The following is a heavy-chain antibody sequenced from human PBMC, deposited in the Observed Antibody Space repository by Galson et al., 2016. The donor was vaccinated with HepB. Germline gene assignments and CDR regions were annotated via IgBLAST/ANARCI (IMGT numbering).Heavy chain of an antibody. V-gene: IGHV4-34*01. CDR1: GESFSDNF. J-gene: IGHJ4*02. D-gene: IGHD4-17*01. Sequence: SETLSLTCGVYGESFSDNFWSWIRQSPGKGLEWIGEISHRGTTTSNPSLKSRVSISVNTARTQFSLKLKSVTAADTAFYFCARAAAGDFHDFWGQGNLVTVSS. CDR2: ISHRGTT. CDR3: ARAAAGDFHDF.